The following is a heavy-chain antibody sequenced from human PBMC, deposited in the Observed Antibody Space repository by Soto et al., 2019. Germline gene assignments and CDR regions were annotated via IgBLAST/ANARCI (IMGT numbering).Heavy chain of an antibody. V-gene: IGHV4-39*01. CDR3: ARRLYYDSSGFEGGGMDV. CDR1: GGSISSSSYY. D-gene: IGHD3-22*01. Sequence: SETLSLTCTVSGGSISSSSYYWGWIRQPPGKGLEWIGSIYYSGSTYYNQSLKSRVNISVDTSKNQFSLKLSSVTAADTAVYYCARRLYYDSSGFEGGGMDVWGQGTTVTVSS. CDR2: IYYSGST. J-gene: IGHJ6*02.